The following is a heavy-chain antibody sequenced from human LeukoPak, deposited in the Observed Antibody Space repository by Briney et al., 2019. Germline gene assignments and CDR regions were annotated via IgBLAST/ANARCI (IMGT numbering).Heavy chain of an antibody. CDR1: GFTVSSNY. CDR2: IYSGGST. V-gene: IGHV3-53*01. J-gene: IGHJ5*02. D-gene: IGHD3-3*01. CDR3: ARETERGYYPA. Sequence: PGGSLRLSCAASGFTVSSNYMSWVRQAPGKGLEWVSVIYSGGSTYYADSVKGRFTISRDNSKSTLYLQMNSLRAEDTAVYYCARETERGYYPAWGQGTLVTVSS.